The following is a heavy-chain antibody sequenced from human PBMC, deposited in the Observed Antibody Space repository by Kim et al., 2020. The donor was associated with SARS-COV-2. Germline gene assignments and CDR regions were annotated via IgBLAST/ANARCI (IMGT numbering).Heavy chain of an antibody. Sequence: SNPSLKRRVTISVDTSKNQFSLKLSSVTAADTAVYYCASIEMATIGGFDYWGQGTLVTVSS. D-gene: IGHD5-12*01. J-gene: IGHJ4*02. V-gene: IGHV4-39*07. CDR3: ASIEMATIGGFDY.